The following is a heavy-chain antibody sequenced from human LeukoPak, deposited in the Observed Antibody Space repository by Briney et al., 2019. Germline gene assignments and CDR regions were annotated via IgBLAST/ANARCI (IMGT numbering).Heavy chain of an antibody. CDR1: GYTFTGYY. J-gene: IGHJ4*02. Sequence: EASVKVSCKASGYTFTGYYMHWVRQAPGQGLEWMGWINPNSGGTIYAQKFQGRVTMTRDTSISTAYMELSRLRSDDTAVYYCARANWNGLYYFDYGGQGTLVTVSS. D-gene: IGHD1-1*01. CDR3: ARANWNGLYYFDY. CDR2: INPNSGGT. V-gene: IGHV1-2*02.